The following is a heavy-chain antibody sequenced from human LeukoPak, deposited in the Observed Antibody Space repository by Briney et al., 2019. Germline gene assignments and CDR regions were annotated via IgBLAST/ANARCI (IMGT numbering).Heavy chain of an antibody. D-gene: IGHD5-18*01. Sequence: PGGSLRLSCAASGFTFSSYAMSWVRQAPGRGLEWVSTISGSGGSTYYADSVKGRFTISRDNSKNTLYLQMNGLRAEDTAVYYCAKDGYSYGTTDYWGQGTLVTVSS. V-gene: IGHV3-23*01. CDR1: GFTFSSYA. CDR2: ISGSGGST. CDR3: AKDGYSYGTTDY. J-gene: IGHJ4*02.